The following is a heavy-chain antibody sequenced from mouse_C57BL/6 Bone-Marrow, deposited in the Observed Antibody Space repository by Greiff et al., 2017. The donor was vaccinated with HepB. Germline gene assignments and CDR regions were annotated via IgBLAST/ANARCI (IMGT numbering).Heavy chain of an antibody. CDR1: GFTFSSYG. CDR3: AREEYYGSRTSYWYFDV. V-gene: IGHV5-4*01. CDR2: ISDGGSYT. Sequence: EVHLVESGGDLVKPGGSLKLSCAASGFTFSSYGMSWVRQTPEKRLEWVATISDGGSYTYYPDNVKGRFTISRDNAKNNLYLQMSHLKSEDTAMYYCAREEYYGSRTSYWYFDVWGTGTTVTVSS. J-gene: IGHJ1*03. D-gene: IGHD1-1*01.